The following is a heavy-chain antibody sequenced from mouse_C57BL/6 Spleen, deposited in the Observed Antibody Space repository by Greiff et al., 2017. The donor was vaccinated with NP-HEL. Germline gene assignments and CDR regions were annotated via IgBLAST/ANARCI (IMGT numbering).Heavy chain of an antibody. Sequence: QVQLKESGPEPVKPGASVKISCKASGYAFSSSWMNWVKQRPGKGLEWIGRIYPGDGDTNYNGKFKGKATLTADKSSSTAYMQLSSLTSEDSAVYFCARSDPYDYWGQGTSVTVSS. V-gene: IGHV1-82*01. CDR3: ARSDPYDY. J-gene: IGHJ4*01. CDR2: IYPGDGDT. D-gene: IGHD6-5*01. CDR1: GYAFSSSW.